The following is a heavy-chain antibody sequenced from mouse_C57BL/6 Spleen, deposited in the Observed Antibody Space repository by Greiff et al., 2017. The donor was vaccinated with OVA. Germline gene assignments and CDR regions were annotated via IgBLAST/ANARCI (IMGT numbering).Heavy chain of an antibody. V-gene: IGHV1-81*01. Sequence: VQLQQSGAELARPGASVKLSCKASGYTFTSYGISWVKQRTGQGLEWIGEIYPRSGNTYYNEKFKGKATLTADKSSSTAYMELRSLTSEDSAVYFCAREGYYGSKDYFDYWGQGTTLTGSS. D-gene: IGHD1-1*01. CDR3: AREGYYGSKDYFDY. CDR1: GYTFTSYG. CDR2: IYPRSGNT. J-gene: IGHJ2*01.